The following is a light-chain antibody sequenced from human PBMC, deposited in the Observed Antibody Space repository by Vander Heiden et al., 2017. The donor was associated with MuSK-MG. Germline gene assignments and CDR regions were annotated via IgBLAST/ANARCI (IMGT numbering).Light chain of an antibody. V-gene: IGLV2-14*01. CDR2: DVN. Sequence: SAPSLPGVLLGFLAQSITISCTGTNSDVGGYNYVSWYQRHPDKAPKLMIYDVNTRPSGVSNRFSGSKSGNTASFNMSGDRGEDEAYYYRNSDETSSSGVFGGGTKLTVL. CDR1: NSDVGGYNY. J-gene: IGLJ3*02. CDR3: NSDETSSSGV.